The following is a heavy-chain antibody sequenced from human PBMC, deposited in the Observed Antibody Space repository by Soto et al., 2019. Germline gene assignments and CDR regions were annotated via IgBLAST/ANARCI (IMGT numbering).Heavy chain of an antibody. V-gene: IGHV3-30-3*01. J-gene: IGHJ6*02. CDR2: ISYDGSNK. D-gene: IGHD2-8*01. Sequence: GGSLRLSCAASGFTFSSYAMHWVRQAPGKGLEWVAVISYDGSNKYYADSVKGRFTISRDNSKNTLYLQMNSLRAEDTAVYYCARGEAEEDCTNGGCYPPHYYYGMDVWGQGTTVTVSS. CDR3: ARGEAEEDCTNGGCYPPHYYYGMDV. CDR1: GFTFSSYA.